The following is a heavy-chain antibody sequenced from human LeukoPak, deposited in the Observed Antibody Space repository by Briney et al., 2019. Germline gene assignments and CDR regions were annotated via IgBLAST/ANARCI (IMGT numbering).Heavy chain of an antibody. CDR3: AKCLLADGIWFDP. V-gene: IGHV5-51*01. J-gene: IGHJ5*02. Sequence: GESLKISCKGSGYSFTSYWIGWVRQMPGKGLEWMGIIYPGDSDTRYSPSFQGQVTISADKSISTAYLQWSSLKASDTAMYYCAKCLLADGIWFDPWGQGTLVTVSS. CDR1: GYSFTSYW. CDR2: IYPGDSDT. D-gene: IGHD6-13*01.